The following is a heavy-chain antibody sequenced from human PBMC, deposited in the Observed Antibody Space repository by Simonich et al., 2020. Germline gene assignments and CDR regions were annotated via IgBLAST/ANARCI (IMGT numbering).Heavy chain of an antibody. CDR3: ARVRFEAFDI. CDR1: GYTFTGSY. CDR2: IRPNRSGT. Sequence: QVQLVQSGAEVKKPGASVKVSCKASGYTFTGSYRHWVRQAPGQGLEWMGWIRPNRSGTNYAAKLKGRVPMTRDTSISTAYMELLRLTSDDTAVYYCARVRFEAFDIWGKGTMVTVSS. V-gene: IGHV1-2*02. J-gene: IGHJ3*02.